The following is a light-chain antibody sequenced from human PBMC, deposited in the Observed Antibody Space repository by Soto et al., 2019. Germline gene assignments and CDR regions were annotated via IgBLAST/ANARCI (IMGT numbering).Light chain of an antibody. CDR1: QSVSSSY. V-gene: IGKV3-20*01. CDR3: QQCGGSPWT. Sequence: ELVLTQSPGTLSLSPGERATLSCRASQSVSSSYLAWYQQKPGQAPRLLIYGASSRAPGIPDRFSGSGSGTDFTLTISRLEPEDFAVYYCQQCGGSPWTFGQGTKVEIK. CDR2: GAS. J-gene: IGKJ1*01.